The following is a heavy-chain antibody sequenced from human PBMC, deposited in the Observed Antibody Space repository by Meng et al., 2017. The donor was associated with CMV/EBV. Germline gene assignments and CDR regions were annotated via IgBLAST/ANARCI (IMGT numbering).Heavy chain of an antibody. Sequence: GESLKISCAASGFTFSSYAVHWVRQAPGKGLEWVAVISYDGSNKYYADSVKGRFTISRDNSKNTLYLQMNSLRAEDTAVYYCARDDNQIAGLDYWGQGTLVTVSS. J-gene: IGHJ4*02. V-gene: IGHV3-30*04. CDR1: GFTFSSYA. CDR2: ISYDGSNK. CDR3: ARDDNQIAGLDY. D-gene: IGHD6-13*01.